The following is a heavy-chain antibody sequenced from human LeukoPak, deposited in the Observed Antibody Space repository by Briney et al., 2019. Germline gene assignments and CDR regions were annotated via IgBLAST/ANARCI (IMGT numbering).Heavy chain of an antibody. D-gene: IGHD3-10*01. CDR2: INHSGST. V-gene: IGHV4-34*01. Sequence: SETLSLTCAVYGGSFSGYYWSWIRQPPGKGLEWIGEINHSGSTNYNPSLKSRVTISVDTSKNQFSLKLSSVTAADTAVYYCARGRMVREVIITISGYYYMDVWGKGTTVTVSS. J-gene: IGHJ6*03. CDR1: GGSFSGYY. CDR3: ARGRMVREVIITISGYYYMDV.